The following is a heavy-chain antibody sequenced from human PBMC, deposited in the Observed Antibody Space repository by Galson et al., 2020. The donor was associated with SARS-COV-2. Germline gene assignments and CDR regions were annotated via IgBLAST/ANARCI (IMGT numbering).Heavy chain of an antibody. CDR1: GGSISCSSYY. V-gene: IGHV4-39*01. Sequence: ASETLSLTCTVSGGSISCSSYYWGWIRQPPGKGLEWIGSIYYSGSTYYNPSLKSRVTISVDTSKNQFSLKLSSVTAADTAVYYCARPATTVTTRDYWGQGTLVTVSS. J-gene: IGHJ4*02. CDR3: ARPATTVTTRDY. D-gene: IGHD4-17*01. CDR2: IYYSGST.